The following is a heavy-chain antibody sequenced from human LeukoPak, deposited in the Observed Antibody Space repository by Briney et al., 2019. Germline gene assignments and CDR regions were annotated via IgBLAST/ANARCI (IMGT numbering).Heavy chain of an antibody. CDR3: ARDSVDPYSGSPFGGWFDP. V-gene: IGHV4-30-4*08. CDR2: IYYSGST. J-gene: IGHJ5*02. CDR1: GGSISSGDYY. D-gene: IGHD1-26*01. Sequence: AQTLSLTCTVSGGSISSGDYYWSWIRQPPGKGLEWIGYIYYSGSTYYNPSLKSRVTISVDTSKNQFSLKLSSVTAADTAVYYCARDSVDPYSGSPFGGWFDPWGQGTLVTVSS.